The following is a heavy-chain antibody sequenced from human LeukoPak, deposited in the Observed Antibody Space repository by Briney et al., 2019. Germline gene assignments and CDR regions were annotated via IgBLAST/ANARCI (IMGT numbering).Heavy chain of an antibody. CDR1: GFTFSSYW. D-gene: IGHD3-3*01. CDR2: INHNGNVN. CDR3: AKDTTEPTPFPYYDFWSGYSHYYYYYGMDV. V-gene: IGHV3-7*01. J-gene: IGHJ6*02. Sequence: GGSLRLSCAASGFTFSSYWMNWARQAPGKGLEWVASINHNGNVNYYADSVKGRFTISRDNSKSTLYLQMNSLRAEDTAVYYCAKDTTEPTPFPYYDFWSGYSHYYYYYGMDVWGQGTTVTVSS.